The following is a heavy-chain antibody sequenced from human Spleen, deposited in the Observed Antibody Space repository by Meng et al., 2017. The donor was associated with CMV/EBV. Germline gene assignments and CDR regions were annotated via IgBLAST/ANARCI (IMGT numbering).Heavy chain of an antibody. V-gene: IGHV4-61*01. CDR3: ARDWRIAARPSYYYYYGMDV. CDR2: IYYSGST. J-gene: IGHJ6*02. D-gene: IGHD6-6*01. Sequence: GSYYWSWIRQPPGKGLEWIGYIYYSGSTNYNPSLKSRVTISVDTSKNQFSLKLSSVTAADTAVYYCARDWRIAARPSYYYYYGMDVWGQGTTVTVSS. CDR1: GSYY.